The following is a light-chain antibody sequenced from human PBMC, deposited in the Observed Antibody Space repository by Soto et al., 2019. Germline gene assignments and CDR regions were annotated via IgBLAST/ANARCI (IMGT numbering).Light chain of an antibody. CDR3: QSYDSSLSGSGV. Sequence: QSALTQPPSASGSPGQSVAISCTGTSSDVGGYNYVSWYQQHPGKAPKLMIYEVNKRPSGVPDRFSGSKSGNTASLTIIGLQAEDEADYYCQSYDSSLSGSGVFGGGTKVTVL. CDR1: SSDVGGYNY. CDR2: EVN. J-gene: IGLJ3*02. V-gene: IGLV2-8*01.